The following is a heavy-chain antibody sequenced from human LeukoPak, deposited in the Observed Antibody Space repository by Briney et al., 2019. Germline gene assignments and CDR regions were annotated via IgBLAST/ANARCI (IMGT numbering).Heavy chain of an antibody. CDR3: ARETLRDSSGYYNDY. CDR2: IYTSGST. V-gene: IGHV4-4*07. CDR1: GGSISSYY. D-gene: IGHD3-22*01. J-gene: IGHJ4*02. Sequence: SETLSLTCTVSGGSISSYYWSWIRQPAGKGLEWIGRIYTSGSTNYNPSLKSRVTMSVDTSKNQFSLKLSSVTAADTAVYYCARETLRDSSGYYNDYWGQGTLVTVSS.